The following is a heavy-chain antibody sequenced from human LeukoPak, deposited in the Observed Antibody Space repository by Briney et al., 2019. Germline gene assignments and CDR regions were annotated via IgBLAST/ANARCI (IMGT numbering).Heavy chain of an antibody. D-gene: IGHD3-10*01. CDR2: INPNSGGT. CDR3: ARDQGEYYGSGSYYERYYYMDV. CDR1: GYTFTGYY. J-gene: IGHJ6*03. Sequence: ASVKVSCKASGYTFTGYYMHWVRQAPGQGLEWMGWINPNSGGTNYAHKFQGRVTMTRDTSISTAYMELSRLRSDDTAVYYCARDQGEYYGSGSYYERYYYMDVWGKGTTVTVSS. V-gene: IGHV1-2*02.